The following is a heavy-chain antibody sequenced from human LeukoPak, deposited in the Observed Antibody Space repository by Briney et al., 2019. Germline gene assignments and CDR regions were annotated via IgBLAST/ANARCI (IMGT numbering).Heavy chain of an antibody. D-gene: IGHD1-7*01. J-gene: IGHJ6*02. V-gene: IGHV5-51*01. CDR1: GYRFTYYW. CDR2: IYPGDSDT. Sequence: ASVKVSCKGSGYRFTYYWIGWVRQMPGKGLEWMGIIYPGDSDTKYIPTFQGQVTISADKSINTANLQWSSLKASDTAMYYCARGAAGTTPDYYYFDLDVWGQGTTVRVSS. CDR3: ARGAAGTTPDYYYFDLDV.